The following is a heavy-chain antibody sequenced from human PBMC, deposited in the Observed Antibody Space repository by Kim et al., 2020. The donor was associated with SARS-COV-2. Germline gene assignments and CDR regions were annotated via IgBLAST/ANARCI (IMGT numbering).Heavy chain of an antibody. Sequence: SETLSLTCTVSGGSVSSGSYYWSWIRQPPGKGLEWIGYIYYSGSTNYNPSLKSRVTISVDTSKNQFSLKLSSVTAADTAVYYCARWRWELHFDYWGQGTLVTVSS. CDR2: IYYSGST. CDR3: ARWRWELHFDY. J-gene: IGHJ4*02. D-gene: IGHD1-26*01. V-gene: IGHV4-61*01. CDR1: GGSVSSGSYY.